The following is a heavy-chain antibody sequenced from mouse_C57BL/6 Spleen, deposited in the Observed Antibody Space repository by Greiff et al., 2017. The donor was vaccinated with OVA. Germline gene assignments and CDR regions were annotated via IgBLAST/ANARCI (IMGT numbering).Heavy chain of an antibody. V-gene: IGHV5-16*01. CDR2: INYDGSST. Sequence: EVKLVESEGGLVQPGSSMKLSCTASGFTFSDYYMAWVRQVPEKGLEWVANINYDGSSTYYLDSLKSRFIISRDNAKNILYLQMSSLKSEDTATYYCARSGYYSNYDYWGQGTTLTVSS. CDR1: GFTFSDYY. J-gene: IGHJ2*01. D-gene: IGHD2-5*01. CDR3: ARSGYYSNYDY.